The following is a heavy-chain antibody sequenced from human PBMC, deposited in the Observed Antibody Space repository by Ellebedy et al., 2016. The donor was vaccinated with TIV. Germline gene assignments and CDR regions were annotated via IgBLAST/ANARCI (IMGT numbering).Heavy chain of an antibody. J-gene: IGHJ6*02. Sequence: GEPLKISCEASGFIFSSYTMNWVRQAPGKGLEWVSYIDSSSSTIYYAESVRGRFTISRDNAKNSLYLQMNSLRVEDTAVYYCAKSRGDINHDYGMDVWGQGTTVTVSS. CDR1: GFIFSSYT. CDR2: IDSSSSTI. CDR3: AKSRGDINHDYGMDV. V-gene: IGHV3-48*01. D-gene: IGHD5-12*01.